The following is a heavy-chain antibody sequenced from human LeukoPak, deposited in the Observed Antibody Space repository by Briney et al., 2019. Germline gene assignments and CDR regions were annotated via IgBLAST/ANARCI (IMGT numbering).Heavy chain of an antibody. Sequence: SETLSLTCSVSGGSISVYYWSWIRQPPGKGLEWIGYVYKSDTTNYNPSLESRVTISVDTSKNQLSLKMTSVTAADTAVYYCAREGPGYDSSGYYNWGQGTLVTVSS. D-gene: IGHD3-22*01. V-gene: IGHV4-59*01. CDR2: VYKSDTT. CDR3: AREGPGYDSSGYYN. CDR1: GGSISVYY. J-gene: IGHJ4*02.